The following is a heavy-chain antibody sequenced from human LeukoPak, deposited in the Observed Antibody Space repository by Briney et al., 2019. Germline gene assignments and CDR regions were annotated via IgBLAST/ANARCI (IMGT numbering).Heavy chain of an antibody. Sequence: GGSLRLSCAASGFTFSSYAMSWVRQAPGKGLEWVSAISGSGGSTYYADSVKGRFTISRDNSKNTLFLQMNSLSPEDTAVYYCARGARKGDDYGGFFDYWGQGTLVTVSS. J-gene: IGHJ4*02. CDR2: ISGSGGST. CDR1: GFTFSSYA. CDR3: ARGARKGDDYGGFFDY. D-gene: IGHD4-23*01. V-gene: IGHV3-23*01.